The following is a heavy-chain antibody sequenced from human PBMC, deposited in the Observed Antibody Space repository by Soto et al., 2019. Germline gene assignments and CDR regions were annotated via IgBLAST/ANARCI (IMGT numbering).Heavy chain of an antibody. CDR1: GFTFSSYA. CDR2: ISGSGGST. D-gene: IGHD3-22*01. J-gene: IGHJ4*02. CDR3: ATGSTYYYDSSGYYSPPFDY. Sequence: PVGSLRLSCAASGFTFSSYAMSWVRQAPGKGLEWVSAISGSGGSTYYADSVKGRFTISRDNSKNTLYLQMNSLRAEDTAVYYCATGSTYYYDSSGYYSPPFDYWGQGTLVTVSS. V-gene: IGHV3-23*01.